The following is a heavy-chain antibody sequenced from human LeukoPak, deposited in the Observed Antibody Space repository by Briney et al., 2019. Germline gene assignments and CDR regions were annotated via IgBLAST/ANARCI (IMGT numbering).Heavy chain of an antibody. J-gene: IGHJ4*02. CDR3: ARDVNGGY. D-gene: IGHD2-8*01. CDR2: LSGSGNSR. CDR1: GFTYSSYA. V-gene: IGHV3-23*01. Sequence: VGSLRLSCAASGFTYSSYAMTWVRQSPGKGLEWVSTLSGSGNSRYYADSVQGRFTISRDNFKNTLYLQMNSLRVEDTAVYYCARDVNGGYWGQGTLVTVSS.